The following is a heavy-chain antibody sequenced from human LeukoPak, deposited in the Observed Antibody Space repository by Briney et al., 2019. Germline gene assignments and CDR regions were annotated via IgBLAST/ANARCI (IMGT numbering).Heavy chain of an antibody. CDR2: IGSSSSYI. D-gene: IGHD6-13*01. Sequence: GGSLRLSCAASGFTFSSYSMNWVRQAPGKGLEWVSSIGSSSSYIYYADSVKGRFTISRDNAKNSLYLQMNSLRAEDTAVYYCARDQTAAFDYWGQGTLVTVSS. V-gene: IGHV3-21*01. J-gene: IGHJ4*02. CDR3: ARDQTAAFDY. CDR1: GFTFSSYS.